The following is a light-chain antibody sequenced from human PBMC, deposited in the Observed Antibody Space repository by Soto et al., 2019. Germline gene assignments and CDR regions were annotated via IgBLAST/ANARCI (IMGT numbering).Light chain of an antibody. J-gene: IGKJ2*01. CDR2: MSS. V-gene: IGKV2-28*01. CDR1: QSLLDRHGYNY. Sequence: DLVMTQSPLSLPVTPGEAASISCRSSQSLLDRHGYNYLDWYVQKPGQSPQLLIYMSSNRSSGVADRFSGSGSGTDFTLKISNVEAEDVGVYYCMQALETSYTFGQGTKLEIK. CDR3: MQALETSYT.